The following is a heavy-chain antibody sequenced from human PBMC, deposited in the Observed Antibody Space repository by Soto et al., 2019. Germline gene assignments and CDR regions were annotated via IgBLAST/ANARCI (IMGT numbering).Heavy chain of an antibody. CDR1: GFTFSSHG. J-gene: IGHJ4*02. CDR3: AKPSSGWYHFDY. CDR2: ISSTGSSK. D-gene: IGHD6-19*01. Sequence: QVQLVESGGGVVQPGRSLRLSCATSGFTFSSHGMHWVRQAPGKGLEWVALISSTGSSKYYADSLKGRFTISRDNSKNTLYLQMNSLRPEDTAVYYCAKPSSGWYHFDYWGQGTLVTVSS. V-gene: IGHV3-30*18.